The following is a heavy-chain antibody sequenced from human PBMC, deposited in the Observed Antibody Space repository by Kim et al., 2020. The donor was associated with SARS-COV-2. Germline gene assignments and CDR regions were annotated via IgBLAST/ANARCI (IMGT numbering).Heavy chain of an antibody. J-gene: IGHJ4*02. CDR3: ASLPDSSGPDRVY. V-gene: IGHV4-39*01. CDR2: IYYSGST. CDR1: GGSISSSSYY. Sequence: SETLSLTCTVSGGSISSSSYYWGWIRQPPGKGLEWIGSIYYSGSTYYNPSLKSRVTISVDTSKNQFSLKLSSVTAADTAVYYCASLPDSSGPDRVYWGQGTLVTVSS. D-gene: IGHD3-22*01.